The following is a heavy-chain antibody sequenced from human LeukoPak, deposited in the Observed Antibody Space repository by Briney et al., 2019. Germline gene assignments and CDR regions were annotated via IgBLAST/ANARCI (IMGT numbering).Heavy chain of an antibody. D-gene: IGHD1-26*01. J-gene: IGHJ4*02. CDR2: ISDIGGTT. CDR3: AKSLHSGSYYGRGPFDY. V-gene: IGHV3-23*01. CDR1: GFSFSSYA. Sequence: TGGSLRLSCAGSGFSFSSYAMSWVRQAPGKGLEWVSGISDIGGTTHYSDSVKGRFTISRDNSKNTLYMQMNSVSPDDKAVYYCAKSLHSGSYYGRGPFDYWGQGTLVTVSS.